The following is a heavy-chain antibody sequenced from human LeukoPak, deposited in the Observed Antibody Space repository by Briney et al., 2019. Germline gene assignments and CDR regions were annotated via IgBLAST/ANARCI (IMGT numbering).Heavy chain of an antibody. CDR2: INPNSGGT. J-gene: IGHJ4*02. V-gene: IGHV1-2*02. D-gene: IGHD3-22*01. Sequence: ASVKVSCKASGYTFTGYYMHWVRQAPGQGLEWMGWINPNSGGTNYAQKFQGRVTMTRDTSISTAYMELRSLRSDDTAVYYCAREANSYDSKTGGDYWGQGTLVTVSS. CDR1: GYTFTGYY. CDR3: AREANSYDSKTGGDY.